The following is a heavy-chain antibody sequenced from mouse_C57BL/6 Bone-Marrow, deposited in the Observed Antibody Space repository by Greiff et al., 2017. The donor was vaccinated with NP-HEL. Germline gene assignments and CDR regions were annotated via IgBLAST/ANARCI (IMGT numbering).Heavy chain of an antibody. CDR1: GFTFTDYY. D-gene: IGHD1-1*01. CDR2: IRNKANGYTT. J-gene: IGHJ4*01. V-gene: IGHV7-3*01. Sequence: EVKLMESGGGLVQPGGSLSLSCAASGFTFTDYYMSWVRQPPGKALEWLGFIRNKANGYTTEYSASVKGRFTISRDTSQSILYLQMNALRAEDSATYYCASLYGSSSYYYAMDYWGQGTSVTVSS. CDR3: ASLYGSSSYYYAMDY.